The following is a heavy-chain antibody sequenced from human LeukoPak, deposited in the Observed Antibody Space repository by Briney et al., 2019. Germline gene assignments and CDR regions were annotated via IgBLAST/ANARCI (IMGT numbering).Heavy chain of an antibody. V-gene: IGHV3-7*05. CDR3: ATWSDAWEFDS. CDR1: GFTFRNSW. D-gene: IGHD1-26*01. CDR2: IKEDGTDK. Sequence: GGSLRLSCAAPGFTFRNSWMTWLRQAPGKGLEWVAHIKEDGTDKYYVDSVTGRFTISRDNTINSLYLQMSSLRAEDTAVYYCATWSDAWEFDSWGQGTLVSVSS. J-gene: IGHJ4*02.